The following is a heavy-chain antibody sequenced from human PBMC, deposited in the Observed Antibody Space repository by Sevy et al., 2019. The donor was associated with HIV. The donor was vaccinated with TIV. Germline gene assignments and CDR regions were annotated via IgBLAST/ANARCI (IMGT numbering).Heavy chain of an antibody. D-gene: IGHD6-6*01. CDR1: GYTFTSYG. CDR2: ISAYNGNT. J-gene: IGHJ6*02. V-gene: IGHV1-18*01. CDR3: ASSSIEYNSSGFFGSWYFLYYYGIDV. Sequence: ASVKVSCKASGYTFTSYGISWVRQAPGQGLEWMGWISAYNGNTNYAQKLQGRVTMTTDTSTSTAYMELRSLRSDDTAVYYRASSSIEYNSSGFFGSWYFLYYYGIDVRGQGTTVTVSS.